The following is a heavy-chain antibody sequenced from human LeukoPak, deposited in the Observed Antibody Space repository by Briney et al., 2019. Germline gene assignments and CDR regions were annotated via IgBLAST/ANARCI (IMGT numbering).Heavy chain of an antibody. CDR2: IMEAGSET. Sequence: GGSLRLSCVASGFMFGDYVMTWVRQAPGKGLEWVATIMEAGSETFYEDSVKGRFTISRDNAKNSLYLQMNSLRAEDTAVYYCASLQILGYCTNGVCLWGQGTLVTVSS. V-gene: IGHV3-7*01. D-gene: IGHD2-8*01. CDR3: ASLQILGYCTNGVCL. CDR1: GFMFGDYV. J-gene: IGHJ4*02.